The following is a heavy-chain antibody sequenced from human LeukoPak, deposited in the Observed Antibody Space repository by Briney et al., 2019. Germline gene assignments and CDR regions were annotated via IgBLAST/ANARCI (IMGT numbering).Heavy chain of an antibody. CDR3: ARVDTALVTGGYWFDL. Sequence: SQTLSLTCTVSGXSTRSGDYYWSWIRQHPGKGLECIRYIYYSGSTYYNPSLKSRVIISVDTSKNQFSLKLSSVTAADTAVYYCARVDTALVTGGYWFDLWGQGTLVTVSS. V-gene: IGHV4-31*03. D-gene: IGHD5-18*01. CDR1: GXSTRSGDYY. CDR2: IYYSGST. J-gene: IGHJ5*02.